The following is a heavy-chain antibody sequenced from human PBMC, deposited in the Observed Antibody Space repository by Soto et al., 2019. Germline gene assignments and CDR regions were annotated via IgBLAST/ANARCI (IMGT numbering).Heavy chain of an antibody. Sequence: EVQLVESGGGLVKPGGSLRLSCAASGFTFTNAWMSWVRQAPGKGLEWVGRIRSSTDGGTTDYAAPVKGRFTISRDDSKNTLYLQMNSLETEDTAVYYCTTDPSYMTNYTGGMDVWGQGTTVTVSS. CDR1: GFTFTNAW. CDR2: IRSSTDGGTT. CDR3: TTDPSYMTNYTGGMDV. D-gene: IGHD1-7*01. V-gene: IGHV3-15*01. J-gene: IGHJ6*02.